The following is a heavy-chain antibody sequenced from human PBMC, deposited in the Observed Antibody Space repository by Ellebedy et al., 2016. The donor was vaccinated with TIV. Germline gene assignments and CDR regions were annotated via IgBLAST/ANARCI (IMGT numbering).Heavy chain of an antibody. CDR1: GFTFSSYA. J-gene: IGHJ4*02. CDR3: AKDSDGYNTYYFDY. D-gene: IGHD5-24*01. Sequence: GGSLRLSXAASGFTFSSYAMSWVRQAPGKGLEWVSAISGSGGSTYYADSVKGRFTISRDNFKNTLYLQMNSLRAEDTAVYYCAKDSDGYNTYYFDYWGQGTLVTVSS. CDR2: ISGSGGST. V-gene: IGHV3-23*01.